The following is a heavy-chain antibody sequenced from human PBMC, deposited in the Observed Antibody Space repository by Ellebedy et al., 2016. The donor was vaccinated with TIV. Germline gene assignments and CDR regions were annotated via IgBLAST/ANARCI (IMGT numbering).Heavy chain of an antibody. CDR3: TTGFSTAWHDHC. V-gene: IGHV3-15*07. CDR1: GFTFGRAW. Sequence: GESLKISCAASGFTFGRAWMNWVRQTPGKGLEWVGRIKSKRAGETTEYAAPVKGRFTISRDDSDNMLSLQMNSLKAEDTAVYYCTTGFSTAWHDHCWGQGTLVTVSS. D-gene: IGHD3-3*01. CDR2: IKSKRAGETT. J-gene: IGHJ4*02.